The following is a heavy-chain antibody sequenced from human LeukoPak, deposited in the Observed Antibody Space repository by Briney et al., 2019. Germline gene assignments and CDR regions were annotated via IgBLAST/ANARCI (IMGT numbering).Heavy chain of an antibody. CDR3: AKDDGYSYGYYFDY. CDR2: ISWNSGSI. CDR1: GFTFDDYA. Sequence: PGGSLRLSCAASGFTFDDYAMHWVRQAPGKGLEWVSGISWNSGSIGYADSVKGRFTISRDNAKNSLYLQMNSLRAEDTALYYCAKDDGYSYGYYFDYWGQGTLVTVSS. V-gene: IGHV3-9*01. J-gene: IGHJ4*02. D-gene: IGHD5-18*01.